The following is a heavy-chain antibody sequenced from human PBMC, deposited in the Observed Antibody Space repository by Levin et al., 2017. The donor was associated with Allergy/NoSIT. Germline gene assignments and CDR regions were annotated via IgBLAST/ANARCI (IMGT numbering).Heavy chain of an antibody. CDR3: ARETGTTTMFGEVDV. V-gene: IGHV3-21*01. J-gene: IGHJ6*04. D-gene: IGHD3-3*01. CDR1: GFTFSSYS. CDR2: IGIRTSYI. Sequence: GGSLRLSCEASGFTFSSYSMTWVRQAPGKGLEWVSSIGIRTSYIHYADSVKGRFTVSRDNTKNSLYLQVNSLRVEDTAVYYCARETGTTTMFGEVDVWGKGTTVTVSS.